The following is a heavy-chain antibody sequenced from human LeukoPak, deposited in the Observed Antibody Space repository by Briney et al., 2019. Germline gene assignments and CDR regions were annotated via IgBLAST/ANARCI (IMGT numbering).Heavy chain of an antibody. D-gene: IGHD6-13*01. V-gene: IGHV4-59*08. CDR1: DDSITMYY. CDR3: ARVYTGSSWDYYYMDV. Sequence: SETLSLTCTVSDDSITMYYWTWIRQPPGKGLEWIGYVDHTGSTKFNPSLNGRVSISRDTSKNLFSLKLRSLTAADTAVYYCARVYTGSSWDYYYMDVWGKGTTVTVSS. CDR2: VDHTGST. J-gene: IGHJ6*03.